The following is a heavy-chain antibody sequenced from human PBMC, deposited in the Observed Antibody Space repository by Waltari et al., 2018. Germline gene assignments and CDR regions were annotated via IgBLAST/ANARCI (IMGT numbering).Heavy chain of an antibody. CDR2: MYYSGET. Sequence: QLQLQESGPGLVKPSETLSLPCTAACGPISRRSYFWGWIRQPPGKGLEWIGSMYYSGETYYNPSLKSRVTISVDTSKNQFSLKMSSVTAADTAVYYCARPARVRGAANWFDPWGQGTLVTVSS. J-gene: IGHJ5*02. V-gene: IGHV4-39*01. CDR1: CGPISRRSYF. CDR3: ARPARVRGAANWFDP. D-gene: IGHD3-10*01.